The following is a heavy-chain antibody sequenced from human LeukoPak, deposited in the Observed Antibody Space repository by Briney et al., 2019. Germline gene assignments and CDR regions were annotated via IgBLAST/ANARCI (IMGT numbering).Heavy chain of an antibody. J-gene: IGHJ4*02. Sequence: PSETLSLTCAVYGGSFSDYYWSWLRQPPGKGLEWIGEVIHSGGTNNNPSLKSRVTISVDASKEQFFLNLRSVTAADTAVYYCARAVESSVRYDFWGQGTQVTVSS. CDR3: ARAVESSVRYDF. D-gene: IGHD3-22*01. CDR2: VIHSGGT. CDR1: GGSFSDYY. V-gene: IGHV4-34*12.